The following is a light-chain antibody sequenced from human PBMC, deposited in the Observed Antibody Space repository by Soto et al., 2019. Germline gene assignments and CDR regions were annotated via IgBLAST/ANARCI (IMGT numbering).Light chain of an antibody. V-gene: IGKV2-28*01. J-gene: IGKJ2*01. Sequence: DIVMTQSPLSLPVTPGEPASISCRSSQSLLHSNGYNYLDWYLQKPGQSPQLLIYLGSNRASGVPDRFSGSGSGTDFTLKISRVEAEDVGVYYCMQALPLGYTFGQGTKLEIK. CDR3: MQALPLGYT. CDR1: QSLLHSNGYNY. CDR2: LGS.